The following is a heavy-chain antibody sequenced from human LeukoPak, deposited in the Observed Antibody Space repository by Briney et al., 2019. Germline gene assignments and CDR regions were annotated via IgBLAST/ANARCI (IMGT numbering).Heavy chain of an antibody. V-gene: IGHV1-69*13. J-gene: IGHJ5*02. Sequence: WASVKVSCKASGGTFSSYAISWVRQAPGQGLEWMGGIIPIFGTANYAQKFQGRVTITADESTSTAYMELSSLRSEDTAVYYCARESSDSSGSWFDPWGQGTLVTVSS. CDR3: ARESSDSSGSWFDP. D-gene: IGHD3-22*01. CDR2: IIPIFGTA. CDR1: GGTFSSYA.